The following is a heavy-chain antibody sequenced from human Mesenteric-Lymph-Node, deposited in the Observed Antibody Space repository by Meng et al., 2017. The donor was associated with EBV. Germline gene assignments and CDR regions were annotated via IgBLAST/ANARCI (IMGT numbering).Heavy chain of an antibody. CDR3: ARDSGNFSPDS. Sequence: QVQPVQSGAEVKKPGASVKVSYKASVYTFTDYYIHWVRQAPGPGLEWMGIINPSGDYTNYAPQFQGRFTLNRDTSTDTVNMEMIGLTSDDTAVYFCARDSGNFSPDSWGQGSLVTVSS. D-gene: IGHD1-26*01. CDR2: INPSGDYT. CDR1: VYTFTDYY. J-gene: IGHJ4*02. V-gene: IGHV1-46*01.